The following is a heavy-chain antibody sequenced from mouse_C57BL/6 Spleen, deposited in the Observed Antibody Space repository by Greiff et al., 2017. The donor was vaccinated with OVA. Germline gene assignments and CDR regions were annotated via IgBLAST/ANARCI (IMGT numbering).Heavy chain of an antibody. CDR2: IRNKANGYTT. CDR1: GFTFTDYY. D-gene: IGHD3-2*02. Sequence: EVRRVESGGGLVQPGGSLSLSCAASGFTFTDYYMSWVRQPPGKALEWLGFIRNKANGYTTKYSAYVKGRFTISRDNSQSILYLQMNALRAEDSATDYGARLDSSGHYAMDYWGQGTSVTVSS. CDR3: ARLDSSGHYAMDY. J-gene: IGHJ4*01. V-gene: IGHV7-3*01.